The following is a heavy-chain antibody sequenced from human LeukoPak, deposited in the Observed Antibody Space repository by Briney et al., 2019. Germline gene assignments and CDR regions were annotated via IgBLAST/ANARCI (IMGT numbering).Heavy chain of an antibody. CDR2: IKQDGSEK. D-gene: IGHD5-18*01. J-gene: IGHJ5*02. Sequence: GGSLRLSCAASGFTFSSHWMSWVRQAPGKGLEWVANIKQDGSEKSYVDSVKGRFTISRDNAKNSLYLQMNSLRAEDTAVYDCARAADTAMVVSWFDTWGQGTLVTVSS. CDR3: ARAADTAMVVSWFDT. V-gene: IGHV3-7*03. CDR1: GFTFSSHW.